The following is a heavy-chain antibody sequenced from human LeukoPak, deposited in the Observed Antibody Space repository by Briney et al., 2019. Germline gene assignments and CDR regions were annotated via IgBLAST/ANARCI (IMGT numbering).Heavy chain of an antibody. Sequence: AGGSLRLSWAASGFIFTNYFMSWVRQAPGKGLEWVASIKHDGSEKYYVDSVRGRFTISRDNTKNSLYLQMSSLRAEDTAVYYCATDRGWRTSGYYLYYFEYWGQGTLVTFSS. CDR1: GFIFTNYF. J-gene: IGHJ4*02. V-gene: IGHV3-7*01. CDR3: ATDRGWRTSGYYLYYFEY. D-gene: IGHD3-3*01. CDR2: IKHDGSEK.